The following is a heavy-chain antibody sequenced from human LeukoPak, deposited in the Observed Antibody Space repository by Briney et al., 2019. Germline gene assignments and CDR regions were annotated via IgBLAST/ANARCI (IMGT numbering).Heavy chain of an antibody. CDR1: GFTFSSYG. D-gene: IGHD6-19*01. Sequence: AGGSLRLSCAASGFTFSSYGMHWVRQAPGKGLEWVAVISYDGSNKYYADSVKGRFTISRDNSKNTLYLQMNSLRAEDTAVYYCAKDAQYSSGWYMSSSYYYYGMDVWGQGTTVTVSS. J-gene: IGHJ6*02. CDR2: ISYDGSNK. CDR3: AKDAQYSSGWYMSSSYYYYGMDV. V-gene: IGHV3-30*18.